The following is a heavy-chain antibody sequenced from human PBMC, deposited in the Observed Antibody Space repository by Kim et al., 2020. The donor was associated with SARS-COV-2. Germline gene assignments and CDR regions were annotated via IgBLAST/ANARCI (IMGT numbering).Heavy chain of an antibody. J-gene: IGHJ3*02. Sequence: VDSGKGRFTISGDNAKNSLYLQMNSLRAEDTAVYYCARVIAAAGFAFDIWGQGTMVTVSS. V-gene: IGHV3-7*01. D-gene: IGHD6-13*01. CDR3: ARVIAAAGFAFDI.